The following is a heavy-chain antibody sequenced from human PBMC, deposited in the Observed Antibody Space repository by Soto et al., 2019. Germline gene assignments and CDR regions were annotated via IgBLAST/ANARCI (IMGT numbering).Heavy chain of an antibody. D-gene: IGHD3-9*01. V-gene: IGHV1-69*13. CDR2: IIPVFGTA. Sequence: GASVKVSCKASGYTFTSYGISWVRQAPGQGLEWMGGIIPVFGTANYAQKFQGRVTITADESTSIVYMDVTSLRSEDTAVYYCARGDATKIVVTTYYAMDVWGQGTTVTVSS. CDR1: GYTFTSYG. CDR3: ARGDATKIVVTTYYAMDV. J-gene: IGHJ6*02.